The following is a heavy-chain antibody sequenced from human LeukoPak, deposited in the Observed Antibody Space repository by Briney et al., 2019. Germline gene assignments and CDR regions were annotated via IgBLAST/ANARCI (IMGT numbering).Heavy chain of an antibody. CDR3: AKDRAVYCSGGSCHAGFDP. J-gene: IGHJ5*02. D-gene: IGHD2-15*01. V-gene: IGHV3-23*01. CDR1: GFTFSSYG. Sequence: GGSLRLSCAASGFTFSSYGMSWVRQAPGKGLEWVSAISGSGGSTYYADSVKGRFTISRDNSKNTLYLQMNSLRAEDTAVYYCAKDRAVYCSGGSCHAGFDPWGQGTLVTVSS. CDR2: ISGSGGST.